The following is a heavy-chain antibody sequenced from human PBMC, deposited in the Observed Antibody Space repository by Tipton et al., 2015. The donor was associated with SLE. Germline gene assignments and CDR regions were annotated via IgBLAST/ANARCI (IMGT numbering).Heavy chain of an antibody. Sequence: SLRLSCAASGFTFSSYWMSWVRQAPGKGLEWVANIKQDGSEKYYVDSVKGRFTISRDNSKNTLYLQMNSLRAEDTAVYYCAKDPQKVDNGAFDIWGQGTMVTVSS. D-gene: IGHD1-1*01. CDR2: IKQDGSEK. J-gene: IGHJ3*02. CDR1: GFTFSSYW. V-gene: IGHV3-7*03. CDR3: AKDPQKVDNGAFDI.